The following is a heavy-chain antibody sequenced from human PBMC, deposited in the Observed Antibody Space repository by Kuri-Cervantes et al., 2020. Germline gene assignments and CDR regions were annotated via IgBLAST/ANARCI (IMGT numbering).Heavy chain of an antibody. Sequence: GESLKISCAAPGFTFSSYDMHWVRQATGKGLEWVSSISSSSSYIYYADSVKGRFTISRDNAKNSLYLQMNSLRAEDTAVYYCASVLRSIDAFDIWGQGTMVTVSS. CDR2: ISSSSSYI. CDR1: GFTFSSYD. J-gene: IGHJ3*02. V-gene: IGHV3-21*01. CDR3: ASVLRSIDAFDI. D-gene: IGHD5/OR15-5a*01.